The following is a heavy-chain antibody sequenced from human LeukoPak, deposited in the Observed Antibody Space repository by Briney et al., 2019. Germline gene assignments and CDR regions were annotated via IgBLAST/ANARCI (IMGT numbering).Heavy chain of an antibody. Sequence: SETLSLTCTVSGGSISSYYWGWIRQPPGKGLEWIGSIYYSGSTYYNPSLKSRVTISVDTSKNQFSLKLSSVTAADTAVYYCARDHAVAGTAFDIWGQGTMVTVSS. CDR3: ARDHAVAGTAFDI. D-gene: IGHD6-19*01. J-gene: IGHJ3*02. V-gene: IGHV4-39*07. CDR1: GGSISSYY. CDR2: IYYSGST.